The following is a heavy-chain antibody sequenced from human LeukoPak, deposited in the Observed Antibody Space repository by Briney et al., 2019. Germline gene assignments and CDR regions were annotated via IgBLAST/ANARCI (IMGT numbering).Heavy chain of an antibody. CDR3: ARGANGEVDY. CDR1: GGSISSYY. Sequence: SETLSLTCTVSGGSISSYYWSWIRQPPGKGLEWIGYIYYSGSTNYNPSLKSRVTISVDTSKNQFSLKLSSVTAEDTAVYYCARGANGEVDYWGQGTLVTVSS. J-gene: IGHJ4*02. CDR2: IYYSGST. V-gene: IGHV4-59*01. D-gene: IGHD4-17*01.